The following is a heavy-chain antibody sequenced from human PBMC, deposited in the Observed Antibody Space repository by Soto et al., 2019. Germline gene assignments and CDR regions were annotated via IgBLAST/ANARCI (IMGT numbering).Heavy chain of an antibody. J-gene: IGHJ2*01. V-gene: IGHV1-18*01. CDR1: GYTFTSYG. CDR2: ISAYNGNT. Sequence: QVPLVQSGAEVKKPGASVKVSCKASGYTFTSYGISWVRQAPGQGLEWMGWISAYNGNTNYAQKLQGRVTMTTDTSTSTAYMELRSLRSDDTAVYYCARNFDYGAVGPYWYFDLWGRGTLVTVSS. D-gene: IGHD4-17*01. CDR3: ARNFDYGAVGPYWYFDL.